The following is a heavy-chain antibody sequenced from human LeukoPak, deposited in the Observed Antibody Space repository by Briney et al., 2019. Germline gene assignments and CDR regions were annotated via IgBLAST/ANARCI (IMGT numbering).Heavy chain of an antibody. V-gene: IGHV3-30*18. J-gene: IGHJ1*01. Sequence: GGSLRLSCAASGFTFSSYGMHWVRQAPGKGLEGVAVISYDGSNKYYADSVKGRFTISRDNSKHTPYLQMNSLRAEDTAVYYCAKDPFSYSWSFLITAYFQHWGQGTLVTVSS. CDR1: GFTFSSYG. D-gene: IGHD5-18*01. CDR2: ISYDGSNK. CDR3: AKDPFSYSWSFLITAYFQH.